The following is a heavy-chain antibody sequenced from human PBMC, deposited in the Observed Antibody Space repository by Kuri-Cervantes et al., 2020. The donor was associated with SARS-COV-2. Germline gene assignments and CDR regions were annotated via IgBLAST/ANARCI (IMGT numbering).Heavy chain of an antibody. CDR2: ISGSGGST. Sequence: GGSLRLSCAASGFTFSSYAMSWVRQAPGKGLEWVSAISGSGGSTYYADSVKGRFTISRDNSKNMLYLQMNSLRAEDMAVYYCAKILTPGYCSGGSCYLGDYWGQGTLVTVSS. CDR1: GFTFSSYA. V-gene: IGHV3-23*01. D-gene: IGHD2-15*01. J-gene: IGHJ4*02. CDR3: AKILTPGYCSGGSCYLGDY.